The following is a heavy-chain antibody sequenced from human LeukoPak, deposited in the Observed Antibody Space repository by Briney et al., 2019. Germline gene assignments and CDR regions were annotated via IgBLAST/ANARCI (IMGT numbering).Heavy chain of an antibody. CDR2: INHSGST. J-gene: IGHJ4*02. CDR1: GGSFSGYY. D-gene: IGHD3-22*01. V-gene: IGHV4-34*01. CDR3: ARGNYDSSQIDY. Sequence: SETLSLTCAVYGGSFSGYYWSWIRQPPGKGLEWIGEINHSGSTNYNPSLKSRVTISVDTSKNQFSLKLSSVTAADAAVYYCARGNYDSSQIDYWGQGTLVTVSS.